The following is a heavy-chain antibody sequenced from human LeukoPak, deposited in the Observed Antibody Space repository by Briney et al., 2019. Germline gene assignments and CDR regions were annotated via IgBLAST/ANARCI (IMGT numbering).Heavy chain of an antibody. Sequence: GGSLILSCAASGFTFSNYWMHWVRQAPGKGLVWVSRINIDGTTTKYADSVEGRFTISRDNAKNTLYLQMSSLSAEDTAVYYCAKMNVLTGYYTPNFDFWGQGTLVTVSS. V-gene: IGHV3-74*01. D-gene: IGHD3-9*01. CDR1: GFTFSNYW. CDR2: INIDGTTT. CDR3: AKMNVLTGYYTPNFDF. J-gene: IGHJ4*02.